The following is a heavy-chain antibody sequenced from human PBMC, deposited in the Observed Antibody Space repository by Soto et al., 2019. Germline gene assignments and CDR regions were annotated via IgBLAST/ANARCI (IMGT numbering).Heavy chain of an antibody. CDR2: INVNETDI. CDR3: VREYSSGWSSKGLDY. V-gene: IGHV3-64D*06. CDR1: GFTFDHYT. D-gene: IGHD6-19*01. Sequence: PGGSLRLSCSGSGFTFDHYTIHWVRQAPGRGLEFVSAINVNETDIHYADSVKGRFSIRRDNSKSTVDLQMNSLIYEDTAVYYCVREYSSGWSSKGLDYWGRGTLVTVSS. J-gene: IGHJ4*02.